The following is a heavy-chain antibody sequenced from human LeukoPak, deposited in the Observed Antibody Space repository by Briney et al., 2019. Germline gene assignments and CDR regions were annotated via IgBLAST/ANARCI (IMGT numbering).Heavy chain of an antibody. CDR3: ARVVGRFLEWPQNWFDP. J-gene: IGHJ5*02. V-gene: IGHV4-61*01. D-gene: IGHD3-3*01. CDR1: GGSISSNNYY. Sequence: SETLSLTCTVSGGSISSNNYYWSWIRQPPGKGLEWIGYIYYSGSTNYNPSLKSRVTISVDTSKNQFSLKLSSVTAADTAVYYCARVVGRFLEWPQNWFDPWGQGTLVTVSS. CDR2: IYYSGST.